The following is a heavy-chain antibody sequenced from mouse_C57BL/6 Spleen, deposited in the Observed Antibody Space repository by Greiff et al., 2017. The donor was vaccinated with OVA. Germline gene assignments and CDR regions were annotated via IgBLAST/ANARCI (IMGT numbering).Heavy chain of an antibody. D-gene: IGHD1-1*01. CDR1: GYTFTSYW. V-gene: IGHV1-61*01. CDR3: ARNYGSPYWYFDV. Sequence: QVQLKQPGAELVRPGSSVKLSCKASGYTFTSYWMDWVKQRPGQGLEWIGNIYPSDSETHYNQKFKDKATLTVDKSSSTAYMQLSSLTSEDSAVYYCARNYGSPYWYFDVWGTGTTVTVSS. CDR2: IYPSDSET. J-gene: IGHJ1*03.